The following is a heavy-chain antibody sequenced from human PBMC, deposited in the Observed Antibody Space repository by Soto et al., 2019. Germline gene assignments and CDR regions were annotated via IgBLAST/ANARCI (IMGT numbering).Heavy chain of an antibody. CDR1: GGSFSGYY. Sequence: SETLSLTCAVYGGSFSGYYWSWIRQPPGKGLEWIGEINHSGSTNYNPSLKSRVTISVDTSKNQFSLKLSSVTAADTAVSYCARGRSSGWYWNWFDPWGQGTLVTVSS. J-gene: IGHJ5*02. CDR3: ARGRSSGWYWNWFDP. CDR2: INHSGST. V-gene: IGHV4-34*01. D-gene: IGHD6-19*01.